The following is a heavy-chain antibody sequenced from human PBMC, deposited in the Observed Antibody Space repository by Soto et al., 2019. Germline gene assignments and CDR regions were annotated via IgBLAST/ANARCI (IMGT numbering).Heavy chain of an antibody. D-gene: IGHD4-17*01. V-gene: IGHV3-33*01. CDR2: IWYDGSTK. CDR1: GFTFSSYG. CDR3: VRDVGDYQMYYGMYV. Sequence: QVQLVESGGGVVQPGRSLRLSCAASGFTFSSYGMHWVRQAPGKGLEWVAVIWYDGSTKYYADSVKGRFTISRDNSKNTLYLQMNSLRAEDTAVYYCVRDVGDYQMYYGMYVWGQGTTVTVSS. J-gene: IGHJ6*02.